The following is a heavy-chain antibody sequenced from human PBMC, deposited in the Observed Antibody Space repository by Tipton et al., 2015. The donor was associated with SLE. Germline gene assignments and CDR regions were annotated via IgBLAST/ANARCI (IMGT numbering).Heavy chain of an antibody. Sequence: GLVKPSETLSLTCTVSGGSISSSSYYWGWIRQPPGKGLEWIGYIYYSGSTNYNPSLKSRVTISVDTSKNQFSLKLSSVTAADTAVYYCARWLQWDRFDYWGQGTLVTVSS. CDR2: IYYSGST. CDR3: ARWLQWDRFDY. CDR1: GGSISSSSYY. J-gene: IGHJ4*02. D-gene: IGHD5-24*01. V-gene: IGHV4-61*05.